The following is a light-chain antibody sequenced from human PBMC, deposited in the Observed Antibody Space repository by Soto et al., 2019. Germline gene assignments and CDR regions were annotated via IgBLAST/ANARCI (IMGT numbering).Light chain of an antibody. V-gene: IGKV1-5*03. CDR2: KAS. Sequence: DVHMTQSPSSLSASAGYSFTITCRASHYISSWVAWYQQKPGKAPKLLIYKASTLQSGVPSRFRGSGSGTEFTLTISSLQPDDFETYYCQQYNSIGVTFGQGTRLEIK. J-gene: IGKJ5*01. CDR1: HYISSW. CDR3: QQYNSIGVT.